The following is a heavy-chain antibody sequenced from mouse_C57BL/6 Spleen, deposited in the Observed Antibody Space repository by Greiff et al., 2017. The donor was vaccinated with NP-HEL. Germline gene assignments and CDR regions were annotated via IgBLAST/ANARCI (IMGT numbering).Heavy chain of an antibody. V-gene: IGHV14-3*01. CDR2: IDPANGNT. J-gene: IGHJ4*01. Sequence: EVQLQQSVAELVRPGASVKLSCTASGFNINNTYMHWVKQRPDQGLEWIGRIDPANGNTKYAPKFQGKATITADTSSNTAYLQLSSLTSEDTAIYDCDRLDGAGAMDDWGQGTSVTAS. CDR1: GFNINNTY. CDR3: DRLDGAGAMDD.